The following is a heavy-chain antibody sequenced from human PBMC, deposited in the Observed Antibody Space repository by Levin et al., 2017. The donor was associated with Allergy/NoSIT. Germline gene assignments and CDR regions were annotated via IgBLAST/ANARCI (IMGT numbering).Heavy chain of an antibody. V-gene: IGHV3-23*02. J-gene: IGHJ6*02. CDR2: ISLSGDRT. CDR1: GFTFNDYA. Sequence: SCVGSGFTFNDYAMIWVRQAPGKGLEWVSTISLSGDRTYYGDSVKGRFTISKDSSKNTLYLQMNSLRAEDTAVYYCAKDHKGYFYGMDVWGQGTTVTVSS. CDR3: AKDHKGYFYGMDV.